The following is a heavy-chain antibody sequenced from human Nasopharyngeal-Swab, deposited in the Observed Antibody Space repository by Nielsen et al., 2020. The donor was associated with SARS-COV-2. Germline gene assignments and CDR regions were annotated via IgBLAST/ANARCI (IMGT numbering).Heavy chain of an antibody. CDR1: GRSISSSSYY. CDR2: IYYSGST. D-gene: IGHD3-3*01. V-gene: IGHV4-39*01. CDR3: ARQFYDFWSGYPYYGMDV. Sequence: SETLSPTCTVSGRSISSSSYYWGWIRQPPGKGLEWIGSIYYSGSTYYNPSPKSRVTISVDTSKNQFSLKLSSVTAADTAVYYCARQFYDFWSGYPYYGMDVWGQGTTVTVSS. J-gene: IGHJ6*02.